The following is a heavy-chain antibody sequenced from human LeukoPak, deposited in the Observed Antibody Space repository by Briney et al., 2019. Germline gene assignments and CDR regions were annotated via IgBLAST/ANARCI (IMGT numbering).Heavy chain of an antibody. CDR1: GFSFSDYW. V-gene: IGHV3-7*01. D-gene: IGHD5-24*01. CDR2: VKPDGSEK. J-gene: IGHJ4*02. CDR3: SNLWEMGY. Sequence: GGSLRLSCAASGFSFSDYWMSWVRQAPGKGLEWVANVKPDGSEKYYVDSVKGRVTISRDNARNSLYLQMDRLRAEDTAVYYCSNLWEMGYWGQGTLVTVSS.